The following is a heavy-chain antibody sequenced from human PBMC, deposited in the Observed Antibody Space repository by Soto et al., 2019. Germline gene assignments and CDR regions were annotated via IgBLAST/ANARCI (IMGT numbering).Heavy chain of an antibody. Sequence: QVQLVQSGAEVKKPGSSVKVSCKASGGTFSSYAISWVRQAPGQGLEWMGGIIPIFGTANYAQKFQGRVTITVDESTSTAYMELSSLRSEDTAVYYCARDLAAAGKVWYFDLWGRGTLVTVSS. CDR3: ARDLAAAGKVWYFDL. CDR1: GGTFSSYA. CDR2: IIPIFGTA. J-gene: IGHJ2*01. V-gene: IGHV1-69*12. D-gene: IGHD6-13*01.